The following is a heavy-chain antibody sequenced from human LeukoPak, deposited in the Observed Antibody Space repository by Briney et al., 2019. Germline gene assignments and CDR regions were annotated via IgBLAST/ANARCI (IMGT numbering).Heavy chain of an antibody. J-gene: IGHJ6*04. CDR2: ITGSGGDT. CDR3: AKDIYGSVFYGMDV. CDR1: GFTFSTYA. D-gene: IGHD3-10*01. Sequence: PGGSLRLSCAASGFTFSTYAMNWVRQDPGKGLEWVSAITGSGGDTYYADSVKGRFTISRDNSKNTLYLQMNSLRAEDTAVYYCAKDIYGSVFYGMDVWGKGTTVTVSS. V-gene: IGHV3-23*01.